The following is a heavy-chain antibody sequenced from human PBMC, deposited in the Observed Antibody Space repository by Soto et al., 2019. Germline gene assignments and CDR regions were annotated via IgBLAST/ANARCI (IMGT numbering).Heavy chain of an antibody. J-gene: IGHJ6*02. V-gene: IGHV4-30-4*01. CDR1: GGSISSGDYY. D-gene: IGHD6-13*01. CDR3: AREQQLRGPQLKTRNYYYGMDV. CDR2: IYYSGST. Sequence: KTSETLSLTCTVSGGSISSGDYYWSWIRQPPGRGLEWIGYIYYSGSTYYNPSLKSRVTISVDTSKNQFSLKLSSVTAADTAVYYCAREQQLRGPQLKTRNYYYGMDVWGQGTTVTVSS.